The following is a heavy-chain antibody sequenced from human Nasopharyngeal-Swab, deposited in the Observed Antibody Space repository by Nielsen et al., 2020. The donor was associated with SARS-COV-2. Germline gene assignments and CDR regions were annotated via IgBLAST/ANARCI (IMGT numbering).Heavy chain of an antibody. CDR3: ARDQDDLGFDP. Sequence: GESLKISCAASGFTFSSYEMNWVRQAPGKGLEWVSVIYSGGSTYYADSVKGRFTISRDNSKNTLYLQMNSLRAEDTAVYYCARDQDDLGFDPWGQGTLVTVSS. CDR1: GFTFSSYE. D-gene: IGHD3-3*01. V-gene: IGHV3-53*01. J-gene: IGHJ5*02. CDR2: IYSGGST.